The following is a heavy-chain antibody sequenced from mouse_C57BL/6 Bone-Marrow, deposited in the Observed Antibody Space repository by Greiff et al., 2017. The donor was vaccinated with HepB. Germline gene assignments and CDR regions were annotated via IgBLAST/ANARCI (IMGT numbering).Heavy chain of an antibody. J-gene: IGHJ2*01. Sequence: QIQLQQPGAELVKPGASVKLSCKASGYTFTSYWMHWVKQRPGQGLEWIGMIHPNSGSTNYNEKFKSKATLTVDKSSSTAYMQLSSLTSEDSAVYYCARPGDGLGPRGFDYWGQGTTLTVSS. CDR2: IHPNSGST. D-gene: IGHD2-3*01. CDR3: ARPGDGLGPRGFDY. V-gene: IGHV1-64*01. CDR1: GYTFTSYW.